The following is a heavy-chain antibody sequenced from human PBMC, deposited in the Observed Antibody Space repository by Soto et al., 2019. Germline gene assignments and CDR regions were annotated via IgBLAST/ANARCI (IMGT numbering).Heavy chain of an antibody. Sequence: ASVKVSCKASGYTLTSYAMHWVRQAPGQRLEWMGWINAGNGNTKYSQKFQGRVTITRDTSASTAYMELSSLRSEDTAVYYCARVSGWYYFDYWGQGTLVTVSS. CDR2: INAGNGNT. J-gene: IGHJ4*02. CDR3: ARVSGWYYFDY. D-gene: IGHD6-19*01. V-gene: IGHV1-3*01. CDR1: GYTLTSYA.